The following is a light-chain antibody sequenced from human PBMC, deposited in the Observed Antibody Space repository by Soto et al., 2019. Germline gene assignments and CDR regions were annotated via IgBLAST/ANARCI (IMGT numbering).Light chain of an antibody. Sequence: QSALTQPASVSGSPGQSITISCTGTSSDVGGYNYVSWYQQLPGTAPKLLIYSDNRRPSGVPDRFSASKSGASAFLTISGLQSDDEADYYCSSWDRSLDNWMFGGGTKLTVL. CDR2: SDN. J-gene: IGLJ3*02. CDR3: SSWDRSLDNWM. V-gene: IGLV2-14*03. CDR1: SSDVGGYNY.